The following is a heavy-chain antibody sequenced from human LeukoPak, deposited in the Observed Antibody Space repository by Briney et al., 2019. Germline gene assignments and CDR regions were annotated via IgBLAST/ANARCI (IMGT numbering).Heavy chain of an antibody. Sequence: SETLSLTCAVYGGSFSGYYWSWIRQPPGKGLEWIGEINHSGSTNYNPSLKSRVTISVDTSKNQFSLKLSSVIAADTAVYYCARGGRDGYHYWGQGTLVTVSS. D-gene: IGHD5-24*01. V-gene: IGHV4-34*01. CDR2: INHSGST. CDR3: ARGGRDGYHY. J-gene: IGHJ4*02. CDR1: GGSFSGYY.